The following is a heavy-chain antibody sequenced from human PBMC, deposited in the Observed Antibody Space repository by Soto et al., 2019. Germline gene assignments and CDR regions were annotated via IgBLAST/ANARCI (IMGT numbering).Heavy chain of an antibody. CDR1: GFTFSSYA. D-gene: IGHD6-19*01. J-gene: IGHJ6*02. CDR3: ARGGPDSSGWYPGQTYGMDV. V-gene: IGHV3-30-3*01. CDR2: ISYDGSNK. Sequence: QVQLVESGGGVVQPGRSLRLSCAASGFTFSSYAMHWVRQAPGKGLEWVAVISYDGSNKYYADSVKGRFTISRDNSKNTLYLQMNSLRAEDTAVYYCARGGPDSSGWYPGQTYGMDVWGQGTTVTVSS.